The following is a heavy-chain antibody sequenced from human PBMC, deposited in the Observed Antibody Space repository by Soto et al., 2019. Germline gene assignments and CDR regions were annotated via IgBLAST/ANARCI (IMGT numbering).Heavy chain of an antibody. CDR3: SIVGCSSTSVYHFDP. CDR2: IYYSGST. V-gene: IGHV4-31*03. CDR1: VGSISSGCYY. D-gene: IGHD2-2*01. J-gene: IGHJ5*02. Sequence: QVQLQESGPGLVKPSQTLSLPCTVSVGSISSGCYYWSWIRQHPGKGLEWIGYIYYSGSTYYNPSLKSRVTISVDTSKNQFSLKLSAVTAADTAVYYCSIVGCSSTSVYHFDPWVQGTLVTVSS.